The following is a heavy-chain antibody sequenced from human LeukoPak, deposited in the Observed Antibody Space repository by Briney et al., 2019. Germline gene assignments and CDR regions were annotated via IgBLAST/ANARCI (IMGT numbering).Heavy chain of an antibody. CDR2: ISWNSLSI. V-gene: IGHV3-9*01. CDR3: AKDGGASGYSYAFDF. D-gene: IGHD5-18*01. J-gene: IGHJ4*02. Sequence: GRSLRLSCAASGFIFDDYAMHWVRQAPGKGLEWVSGISWNSLSIGYADSVKGRFTISRDNAKNSLYLQMNSLRVEDTALYYCAKDGGASGYSYAFDFWGQGTLVTVSS. CDR1: GFIFDDYA.